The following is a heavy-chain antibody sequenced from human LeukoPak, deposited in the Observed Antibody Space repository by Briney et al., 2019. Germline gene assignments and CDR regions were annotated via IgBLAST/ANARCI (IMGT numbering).Heavy chain of an antibody. CDR2: MNPNSGNT. D-gene: IGHD3-3*01. J-gene: IGHJ3*02. Sequence: ASVKVSCKASGYTFTSYDINWVRQATGQGLEWMGWMNPNSGNTGYAQKFQGRVTMTRNTSISTAYMELSSLRSEDTAVYYCARGSGYDFWSGYFDAFGIWGQGTMVTVSS. CDR3: ARGSGYDFWSGYFDAFGI. CDR1: GYTFTSYD. V-gene: IGHV1-8*01.